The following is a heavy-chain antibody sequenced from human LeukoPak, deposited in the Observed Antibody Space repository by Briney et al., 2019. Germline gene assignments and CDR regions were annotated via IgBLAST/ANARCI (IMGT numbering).Heavy chain of an antibody. Sequence: SETLSLTCAVSGGSISSSNWWSWIRQPPGKGLEWIGYIYYSGSTNYNPSLKSRVTISVDTSKNQFSLKLTSVTAADTAVYYCARDLLRGYGAFDIWGQGTMVTVSS. CDR1: GGSISSSNW. CDR3: ARDLLRGYGAFDI. J-gene: IGHJ3*02. CDR2: IYYSGST. V-gene: IGHV4-59*12. D-gene: IGHD3-10*01.